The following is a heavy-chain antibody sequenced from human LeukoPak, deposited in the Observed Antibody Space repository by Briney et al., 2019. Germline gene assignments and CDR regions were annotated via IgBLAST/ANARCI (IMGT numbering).Heavy chain of an antibody. Sequence: ASVKVSCKASGGTFSSYAISWVRQAPGQGLEWMGRIIPILGIANYAQKFQGRVTITADKSTSTAYMELSSLRSEDTAVYYCARETPVVTYYYDSSGYYPLVYWGQGTLVTVSS. J-gene: IGHJ4*02. CDR1: GGTFSSYA. D-gene: IGHD3-22*01. V-gene: IGHV1-69*04. CDR2: IIPILGIA. CDR3: ARETPVVTYYYDSSGYYPLVY.